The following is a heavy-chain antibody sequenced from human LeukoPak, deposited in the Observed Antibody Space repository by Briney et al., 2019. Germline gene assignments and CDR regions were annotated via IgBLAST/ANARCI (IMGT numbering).Heavy chain of an antibody. CDR3: ARGRITIFGVVIVALRGRSWFDP. CDR2: INHSGST. Sequence: SETLSLTCAVYGGSFSGYYWSWVRQPPGKGPEWIGEINHSGSTNYNPSLKSRVTISVDTSKNQFSLKLSSVTAADTAVYYCARGRITIFGVVIVALRGRSWFDPWGQGTLVTVSS. D-gene: IGHD3-3*01. CDR1: GGSFSGYY. J-gene: IGHJ5*02. V-gene: IGHV4-34*01.